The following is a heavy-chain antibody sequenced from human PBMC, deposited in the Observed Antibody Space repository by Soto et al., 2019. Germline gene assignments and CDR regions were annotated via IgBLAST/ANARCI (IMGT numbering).Heavy chain of an antibody. J-gene: IGHJ2*01. D-gene: IGHD4-4*01. CDR2: IYHSGST. V-gene: IGHV4-4*02. CDR3: TRDGSNYFLALGRGFDP. Sequence: QVQLQESGPGLVKPSGTLSLTCAVSGASISSSDWWNWVRQPPGNGLEWIGEIYHSGSTNYNPSLKSRVTISIDKSKNQFSLRLSSVTAADTAVYYCTRDGSNYFLALGRGFDPWGRGTLVTVSS. CDR1: GASISSSDW.